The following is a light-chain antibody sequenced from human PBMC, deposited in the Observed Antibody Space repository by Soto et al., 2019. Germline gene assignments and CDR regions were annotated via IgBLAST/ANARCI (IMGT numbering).Light chain of an antibody. J-gene: IGKJ1*01. V-gene: IGKV1-39*01. Sequence: DTQMTQSPTSLSAFVGDRVTMTCRASQSIANYLYWYHHQPGKAPKLLIYSTSTLQTDVPSRFSGSGSGTDFTLTINSLQPEDFGTYYCQQSYTFPRTFGQGTKV. CDR1: QSIANY. CDR2: STS. CDR3: QQSYTFPRT.